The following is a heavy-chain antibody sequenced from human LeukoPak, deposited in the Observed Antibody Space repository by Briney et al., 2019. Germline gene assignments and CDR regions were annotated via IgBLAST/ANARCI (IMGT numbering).Heavy chain of an antibody. CDR2: IKKDGSEK. CDR3: ARGGAARPDY. Sequence: PGGSLRLSCAASGFTFSSYWMSWVRQAPGKGLEWVANIKKDGSEKYYVDSVKGRFTISRDNAKKSLYLQMNSLRAEDAAMYYCARGGAARPDYWGQGTLVTVSS. V-gene: IGHV3-7*01. CDR1: GFTFSSYW. J-gene: IGHJ4*02. D-gene: IGHD6-6*01.